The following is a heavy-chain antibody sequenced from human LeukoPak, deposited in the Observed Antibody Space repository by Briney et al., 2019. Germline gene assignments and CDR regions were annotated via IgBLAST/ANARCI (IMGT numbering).Heavy chain of an antibody. D-gene: IGHD6-6*01. CDR3: ARRVLGIAARRGGFFDY. V-gene: IGHV4-38-2*02. Sequence: SETLSLTCTVSGYSISSGYYWGWIRQPPGKGLEWIGSIYHSGSTYYNPSLKSRVTISVDTSKNQFSLKLSSVTAADTAVYYCARRVLGIAARRGGFFDYWGQGTLVTVSS. J-gene: IGHJ4*02. CDR1: GYSISSGYY. CDR2: IYHSGST.